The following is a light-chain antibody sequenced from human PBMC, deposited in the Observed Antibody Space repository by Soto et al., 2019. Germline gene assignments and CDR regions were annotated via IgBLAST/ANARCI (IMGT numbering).Light chain of an antibody. V-gene: IGKV1-8*01. CDR3: QQSYSTPT. Sequence: AIRMTQSPSSLSASTVDRVTITCRASQGISSYLAWYQQKPGKAPKLLIYAASTLQSGVPSRFSGSGSGTDFTLTISSLQPEDFATYYCQQSYSTPTFGQGTRLEI. J-gene: IGKJ5*01. CDR1: QGISSY. CDR2: AAS.